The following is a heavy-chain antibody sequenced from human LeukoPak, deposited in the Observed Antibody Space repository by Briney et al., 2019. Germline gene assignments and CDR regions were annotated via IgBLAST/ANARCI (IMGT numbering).Heavy chain of an antibody. D-gene: IGHD1-7*01. V-gene: IGHV1-46*01. J-gene: IGHJ4*02. CDR1: GYTFTSYY. Sequence: ASVKVSCKASGYTFTSYYMHWVRQAPGQGLEWMGIINPSGGSTSYAQKFQSRVTMTRDMSTSTVYMELSSLRSEDTAVYYCARELELLASLDYWGQGTLVTVSS. CDR3: ARELELLASLDY. CDR2: INPSGGST.